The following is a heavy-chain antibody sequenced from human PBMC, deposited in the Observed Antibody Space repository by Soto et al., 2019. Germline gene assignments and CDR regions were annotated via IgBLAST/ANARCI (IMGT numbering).Heavy chain of an antibody. CDR1: GYTFTSYA. D-gene: IGHD6-19*01. CDR3: ARARPKAYSSGRYGWFDP. Sequence: ASVKVSCKASGYTFTSYAMHWVRQAPGQRLEWMGWINAGNGNTKYSQKFQGRVTITRDTSASTAYMELSSLRSEDTAVYYCARARPKAYSSGRYGWFDPWGQGTLVTVSS. V-gene: IGHV1-3*01. J-gene: IGHJ5*02. CDR2: INAGNGNT.